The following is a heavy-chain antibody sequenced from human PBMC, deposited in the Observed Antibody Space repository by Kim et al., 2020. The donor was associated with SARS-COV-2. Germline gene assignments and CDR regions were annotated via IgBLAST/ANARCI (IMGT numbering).Heavy chain of an antibody. V-gene: IGHV4-34*01. CDR3: ARENENRNAFDI. J-gene: IGHJ3*02. Sequence: NNSPSLKSRVTISVDTSKNPFSLKLSFVTAADTALYYCARENENRNAFDIWGQGTMVTVSS.